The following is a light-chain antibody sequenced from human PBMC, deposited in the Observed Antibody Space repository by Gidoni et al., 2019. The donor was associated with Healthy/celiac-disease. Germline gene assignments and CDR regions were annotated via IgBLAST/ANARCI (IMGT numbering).Light chain of an antibody. CDR3: QSYDSSLSGPNWV. CDR2: GNS. J-gene: IGLJ3*02. V-gene: IGLV1-40*01. CDR1: SSNIGAGYD. Sequence: QSVLTQPPSVSGDPGQRVTISCTGSSSNIGAGYDVHCYQLLPGTAPKLLIYGNSNRPSGVPDRFSGSKSGTSASLAITGLQAEDEADYYCQSYDSSLSGPNWVFGGGTKLTVL.